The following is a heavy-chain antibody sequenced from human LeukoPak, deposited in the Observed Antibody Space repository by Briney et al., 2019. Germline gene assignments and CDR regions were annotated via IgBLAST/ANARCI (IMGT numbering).Heavy chain of an antibody. Sequence: GGSLRLSCAASGFTFSSYWMHWVRQAPGKGLVWVSRINSDGSSTSYADSVKGRFTISRDDSKNTLYLQMNSLRAEDTAAYYCAKGYYFDILSGYSSLDSWGQGTLVTVSS. CDR3: AKGYYFDILSGYSSLDS. D-gene: IGHD3-9*01. CDR2: INSDGSST. V-gene: IGHV3-74*01. CDR1: GFTFSSYW. J-gene: IGHJ4*02.